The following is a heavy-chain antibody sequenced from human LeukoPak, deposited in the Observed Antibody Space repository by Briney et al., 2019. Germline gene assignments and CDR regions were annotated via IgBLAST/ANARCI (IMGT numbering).Heavy chain of an antibody. J-gene: IGHJ6*03. CDR3: ARNRGSTVTTDPYYYYYMDV. D-gene: IGHD4-11*01. CDR2: VYYNGNT. CDR1: GGSIRSYY. V-gene: IGHV4-59*12. Sequence: SSETLSLTCTVSGGSIRSYYWSWIRQPPGKGLEWIGYVYYNGNTNYNPSLESRVTISVDTSKNQFSLQLSSVTAADTAVYYCARNRGSTVTTDPYYYYYMDVWGKGATVTVSS.